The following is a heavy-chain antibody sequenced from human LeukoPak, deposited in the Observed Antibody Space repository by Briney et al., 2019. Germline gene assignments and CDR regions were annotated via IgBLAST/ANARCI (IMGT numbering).Heavy chain of an antibody. CDR2: ISGCGGST. V-gene: IGHV3-23*01. CDR3: AKPARDPYYYYMDV. Sequence: GSLRLSCAASGFTFSSYAMSWVRQAPGKGLEWVSAISGCGGSTYYADSVKGRFTISRDNSKNTLYLQMNSLRAEDTAVYYCAKPARDPYYYYMDVWGKGTTVTVSS. D-gene: IGHD6-25*01. CDR1: GFTFSSYA. J-gene: IGHJ6*03.